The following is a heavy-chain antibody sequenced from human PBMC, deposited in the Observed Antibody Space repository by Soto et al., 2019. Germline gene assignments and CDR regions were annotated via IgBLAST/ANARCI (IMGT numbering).Heavy chain of an antibody. CDR2: IIPIFGTA. V-gene: IGHV1-69*13. CDR1: GGTFSSYA. J-gene: IGHJ3*02. Sequence: SVKVSCKASGGTFSSYAISWVRQAPGQGLEWMGGIIPIFGTANYAQKFQGRVTITADESTSTAYMELSSLRSEDTAAYYCARYDRGYCSGGSCLENDAFDIWGQGTMVTVSS. CDR3: ARYDRGYCSGGSCLENDAFDI. D-gene: IGHD2-15*01.